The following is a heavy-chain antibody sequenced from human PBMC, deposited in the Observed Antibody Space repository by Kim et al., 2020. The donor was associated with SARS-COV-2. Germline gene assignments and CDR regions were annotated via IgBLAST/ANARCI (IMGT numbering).Heavy chain of an antibody. CDR1: GGTFSSYA. J-gene: IGHJ6*02. D-gene: IGHD3-10*01. CDR3: ASWEDSGSYFGTPYYYYYGMDV. V-gene: IGHV1-69*13. CDR2: IIPIFGTA. Sequence: SVKVSCKASGGTFSSYAISWVRQAPGQGLEWMGGIIPIFGTANYAQKFQGRVTITADESTSTAYMELSSLRSEDTAVYYCASWEDSGSYFGTPYYYYYGMDVWGQGTTVTVSS.